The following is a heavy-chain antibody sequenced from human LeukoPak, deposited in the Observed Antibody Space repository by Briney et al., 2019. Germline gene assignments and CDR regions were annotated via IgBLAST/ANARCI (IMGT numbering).Heavy chain of an antibody. J-gene: IGHJ3*01. D-gene: IGHD3-3*01. Sequence: SETLSLTCTVSGGSISSGDYYWSWIRQPPGKGLEWIGYIYYSGSTYYNPSLKSRVTISVDTSKNQFSLNLNSVTAADTAVYYCARITDRTIFGEIMHGFDVWGQGTPVTVSS. CDR1: GGSISSGDYY. V-gene: IGHV4-30-4*08. CDR3: ARITDRTIFGEIMHGFDV. CDR2: IYYSGST.